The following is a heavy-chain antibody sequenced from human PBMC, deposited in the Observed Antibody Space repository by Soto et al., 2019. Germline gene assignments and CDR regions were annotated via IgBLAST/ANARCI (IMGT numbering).Heavy chain of an antibody. CDR1: GYTFTSYG. Sequence: ASVKVSCKAPGYTFTSYGISWVRQAPGQGLEWMGWISAYNGNTNYAQKLQGRVTMTTDTSTSTAYVELRSLRSDDTAVYYCARYYYDSSGYPDYWGQGTLVTVSS. D-gene: IGHD3-22*01. CDR2: ISAYNGNT. V-gene: IGHV1-18*01. J-gene: IGHJ4*02. CDR3: ARYYYDSSGYPDY.